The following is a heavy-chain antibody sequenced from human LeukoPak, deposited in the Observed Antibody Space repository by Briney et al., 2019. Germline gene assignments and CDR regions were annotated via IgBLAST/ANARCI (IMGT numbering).Heavy chain of an antibody. V-gene: IGHV4-59*01. J-gene: IGHJ5*02. D-gene: IGHD3-3*01. CDR2: IYYSGST. CDR3: ARGNGDDFWSGYYYAWFDP. Sequence: PSETLSLTCTVSGGSISSYYWSWIRQPPGKGLEWIGYIYYSGSTNYNPSLKSRVTISVDTSKNQFSLKLSSVTAADTAVYYCARGNGDDFWSGYYYAWFDPWGQGTLVTVSS. CDR1: GGSISSYY.